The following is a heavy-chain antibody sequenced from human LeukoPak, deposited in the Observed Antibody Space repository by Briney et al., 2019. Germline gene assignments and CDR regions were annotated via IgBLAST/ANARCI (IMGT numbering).Heavy chain of an antibody. V-gene: IGHV3-53*01. CDR3: AKGIGYDWNYDYFDC. J-gene: IGHJ4*02. D-gene: IGHD1-7*01. CDR1: GFTVSSNY. Sequence: GGSLRLSCAASGFTVSSNYMTWVRQAPGKGLEWVSVIYSGGSTNYADSVKGRFTISRDNSKTTLYLQMNSLRAEDTAVYYCAKGIGYDWNYDYFDCWGQGTPVTVSS. CDR2: IYSGGST.